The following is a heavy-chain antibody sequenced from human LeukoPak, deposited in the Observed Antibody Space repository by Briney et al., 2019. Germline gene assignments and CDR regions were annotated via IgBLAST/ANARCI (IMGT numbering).Heavy chain of an antibody. CDR2: IYYSGST. CDR3: ARGRDGSGSRFDY. V-gene: IGHV4-59*01. D-gene: IGHD3-10*01. Sequence: SETLSLTCTVSGGSISSYYWSWIRQPPGKGLEWIGYIYYSGSTNYNPSLRSRVTIPVDTSKNQFSLKLSSVTAADTAVYYCARGRDGSGSRFDYWGQGTLVTVSS. J-gene: IGHJ4*02. CDR1: GGSISSYY.